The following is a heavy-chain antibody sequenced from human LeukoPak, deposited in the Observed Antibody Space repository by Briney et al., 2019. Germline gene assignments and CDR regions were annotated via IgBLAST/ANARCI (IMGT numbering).Heavy chain of an antibody. CDR1: GGSFGGYY. J-gene: IGHJ4*02. CDR3: ARDVVAAPGTWDY. CDR2: INHSGST. Sequence: PSETLSLTCAVYGGSFGGYYWSWIRQPPGKGLEWIGEINHSGSTNYNPSLKSRVTISVDTSKNQFSLKLSSVTAADTAVYYCARDVVAAPGTWDYWGQGTLVTVSS. V-gene: IGHV4-34*01. D-gene: IGHD6-13*01.